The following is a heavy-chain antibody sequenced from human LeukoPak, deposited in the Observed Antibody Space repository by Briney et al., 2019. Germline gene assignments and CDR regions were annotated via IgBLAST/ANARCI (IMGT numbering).Heavy chain of an antibody. V-gene: IGHV3-33*01. CDR1: GFTFGSYA. CDR2: VSYDGGNT. D-gene: IGHD2-8*02. J-gene: IGHJ4*02. Sequence: GGSLTLSCAASGFTFGSYAMHWGRQAPGMGLEWVGLVSYDGGNTYYGDSVRGRFSISRDNSKNTVYLQMNSPRADDSAVYYCVRDVGVGTGIYYYFDYWGQGTLVTVSS. CDR3: VRDVGVGTGIYYYFDY.